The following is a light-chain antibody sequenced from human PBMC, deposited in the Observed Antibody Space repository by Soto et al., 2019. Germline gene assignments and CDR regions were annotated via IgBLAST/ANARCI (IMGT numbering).Light chain of an antibody. V-gene: IGLV2-23*03. Sequence: QSALTQPASVSGSPGQSITISCTGTSSDVGSYNLVSWYQQHPGKAPKLMIYEGSKRPSGVSNRFSGSKSGNTASLTISGLQAEDEADYYCCSYAGSSTFNVVFGGGTQLTDL. CDR1: SSDVGSYNL. CDR3: CSYAGSSTFNVV. CDR2: EGS. J-gene: IGLJ2*01.